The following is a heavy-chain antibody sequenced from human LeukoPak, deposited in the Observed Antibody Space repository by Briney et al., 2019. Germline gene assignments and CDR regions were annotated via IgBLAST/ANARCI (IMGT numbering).Heavy chain of an antibody. CDR2: IYTSGST. CDR1: GGSISTYY. CDR3: ARGRGVFGVVTSYYFDF. D-gene: IGHD3-3*01. Sequence: SETLSLTCTVSGGSISTYYWSWIRQPAGKGLEWIGRIYTSGSTNYNPSLESRVTMSVDTSKNQFSLRLSSVTAADTAVYYCARGRGVFGVVTSYYFDFWGQGTLVTVSS. V-gene: IGHV4-4*07. J-gene: IGHJ4*02.